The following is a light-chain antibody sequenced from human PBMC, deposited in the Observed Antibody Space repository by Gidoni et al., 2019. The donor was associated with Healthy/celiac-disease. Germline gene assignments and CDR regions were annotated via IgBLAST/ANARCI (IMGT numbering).Light chain of an antibody. CDR2: AAS. CDR3: QQSYSTPLT. V-gene: IGKV1-39*01. J-gene: IGKJ4*01. CDR1: QSISSY. Sequence: DIQMNQSPSSLSASVGDRVTITCRASQSISSYLNWYQQKPVKAPKLLIYAASSLQSGVPSRFSVSGSGTDFTLTISSLQPEDFATYYCQQSYSTPLTFGGGTKVEIK.